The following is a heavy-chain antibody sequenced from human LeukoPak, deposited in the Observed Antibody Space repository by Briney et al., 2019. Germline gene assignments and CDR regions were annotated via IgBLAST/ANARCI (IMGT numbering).Heavy chain of an antibody. CDR2: IYSGGST. V-gene: IGHV3-53*01. J-gene: IGHJ4*02. D-gene: IGHD5-12*01. Sequence: GESLRLSCAASGFTFTTYWMSWVRQAPGKGLEWASVIYSGGSTYYADSVKGRFTISRDNSKNTLYLQMNSLRAEDTAVYYCARAGRIAATPLDYWGQGTLVTVSS. CDR1: GFTFTTYW. CDR3: ARAGRIAATPLDY.